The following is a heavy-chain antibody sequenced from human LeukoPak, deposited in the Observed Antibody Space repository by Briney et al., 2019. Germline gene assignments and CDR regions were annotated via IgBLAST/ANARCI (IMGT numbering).Heavy chain of an antibody. CDR3: VRVSSASWYLIDY. CDR1: GYTFTSYY. V-gene: IGHV1-46*03. Sequence: GASVKLSCKASGYTFTSYYMHWVRQAPGQGLEWMGIINPSGGSTSYAQKFQGRVTMTTETSTNTAYLEMRSLKFDDTAVYYCVRVSSASWYLIDYWGQGTLVTVSS. CDR2: INPSGGST. D-gene: IGHD2-2*01. J-gene: IGHJ4*02.